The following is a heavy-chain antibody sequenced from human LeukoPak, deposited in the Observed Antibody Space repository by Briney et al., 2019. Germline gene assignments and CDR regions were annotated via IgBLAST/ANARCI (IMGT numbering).Heavy chain of an antibody. CDR2: ISVSGAGT. CDR3: AKGSYGDYVD. Sequence: PGASLRLSCAASGFTFSSYALSWVRQAPGKGLEWVSAISVSGAGTYYADSVKGRFTISRDNSKNTLYLQMNSLRAEDTAIYYCAKGSYGDYVDWGQGTLVTVSS. V-gene: IGHV3-23*01. J-gene: IGHJ4*02. D-gene: IGHD4-17*01. CDR1: GFTFSSYA.